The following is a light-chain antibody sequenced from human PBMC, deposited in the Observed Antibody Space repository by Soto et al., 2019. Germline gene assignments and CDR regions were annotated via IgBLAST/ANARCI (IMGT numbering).Light chain of an antibody. CDR3: QTWGTGIWV. V-gene: IGLV4-69*01. J-gene: IGLJ3*02. CDR2: LNSDGSH. CDR1: SGYSSYA. Sequence: QAVVTQSPSASASLGASVKLNCTLSSGYSSYAIAWHQQQPEKGPRYLMKLNSDGSHSKGDGIPDRFSGSSSGAERYLTISSLQSEDEADYYCQTWGTGIWVFGGGTKVTVL.